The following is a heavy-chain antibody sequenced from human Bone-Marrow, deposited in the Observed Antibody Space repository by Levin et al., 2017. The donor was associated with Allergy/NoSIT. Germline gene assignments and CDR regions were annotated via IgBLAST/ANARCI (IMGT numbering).Heavy chain of an antibody. D-gene: IGHD3-22*01. CDR1: GDSISSGDYY. CDR2: IYYSGST. V-gene: IGHV4-30-4*01. CDR3: ATDFYDSRGGVPFDN. Sequence: SETLSLTCTVFGDSISSGDYYWSWIRQPPGRGLEWIGNIYYSGSTHYNPSLNSRVTISVDTSKDQFSLKLSSVTVAATAVYYCATDFYDSRGGVPFDNWGQGTLVTVSS. J-gene: IGHJ4*02.